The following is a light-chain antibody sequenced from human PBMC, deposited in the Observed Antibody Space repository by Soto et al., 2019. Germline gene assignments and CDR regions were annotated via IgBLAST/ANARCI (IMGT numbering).Light chain of an antibody. CDR1: QSVSRSY. Sequence: IVLSQSPGTLSLPPGERATLSCRASQSVSRSYLAWYQQKPGQAPRLLIYDASSRATGIPDRFSGSGSGTDFTLTISRLEPEDFAVYYCQQYSSSPQTFGQGTKVDIK. CDR3: QQYSSSPQT. J-gene: IGKJ1*01. V-gene: IGKV3-20*01. CDR2: DAS.